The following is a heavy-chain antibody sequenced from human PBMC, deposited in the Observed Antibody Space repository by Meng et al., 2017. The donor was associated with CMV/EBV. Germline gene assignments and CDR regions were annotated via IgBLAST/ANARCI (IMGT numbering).Heavy chain of an antibody. CDR1: GFTFSSYA. J-gene: IGHJ1*01. CDR2: ISYDGSNK. V-gene: IGHV3-30*04. CDR3: AGSQYEYFQH. Sequence: GESLKISCAASGFTFSSYAMHWVRQAPGKGLEWVGVISYDGSNKYYADSVKGRFTISRDNSKNTPYLQMNSLRAEDTAVYYCAGSQYEYFQHWGQGTLVTVSS.